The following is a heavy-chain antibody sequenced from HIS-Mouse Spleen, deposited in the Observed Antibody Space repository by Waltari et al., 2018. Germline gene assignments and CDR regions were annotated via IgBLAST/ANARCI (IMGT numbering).Heavy chain of an antibody. CDR2: ISYEGSNK. Sequence: QVQLVESGGGVVQPGRSLRLSCAASGFTFSSYAMHWVRQAPGKGLEWVAVISYEGSNKSYADSGKGRVTISRDNSENTLYLQMNSLRAEDTAVYYCAREGHLEGVSLDAFDIWGQGTMVTVSS. CDR3: AREGHLEGVSLDAFDI. CDR1: GFTFSSYA. D-gene: IGHD1-1*01. V-gene: IGHV3-30-3*01. J-gene: IGHJ3*02.